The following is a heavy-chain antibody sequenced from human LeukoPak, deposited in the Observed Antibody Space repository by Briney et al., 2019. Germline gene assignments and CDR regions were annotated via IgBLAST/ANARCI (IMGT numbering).Heavy chain of an antibody. Sequence: PSETLSLTCAVYGGSFSGYYWSWIRQPPGKGLEWIGEINHSGSTNYNPSLKSRVTISVDTSKNQFSLKLSSVTAADTAVYYCARYTQLTMVRGAYIEHYYFDYWGQGTLVTVSS. CDR1: GGSFSGYY. CDR3: ARYTQLTMVRGAYIEHYYFDY. D-gene: IGHD3-10*01. V-gene: IGHV4-34*01. CDR2: INHSGST. J-gene: IGHJ4*02.